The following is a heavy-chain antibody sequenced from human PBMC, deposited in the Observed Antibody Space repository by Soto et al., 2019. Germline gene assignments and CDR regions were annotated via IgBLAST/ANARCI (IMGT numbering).Heavy chain of an antibody. CDR1: GGSIRSGGYY. D-gene: IGHD5-18*01. V-gene: IGHV4-31*03. J-gene: IGHJ6*02. Sequence: PSETLSLTCTVSGGSIRSGGYYWSWVRQNPRKGLEWIGNIYYSGNTYYNPSLKSRLTISVDTSKNQFSLNLSSVTAAATAVYYCARDRLIATAGTARHYFGLDVWGQGTTVTVSS. CDR2: IYYSGNT. CDR3: ARDRLIATAGTARHYFGLDV.